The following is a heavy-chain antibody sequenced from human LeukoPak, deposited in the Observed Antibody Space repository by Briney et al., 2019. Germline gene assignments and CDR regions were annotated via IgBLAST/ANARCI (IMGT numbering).Heavy chain of an antibody. Sequence: PGGSLRLSCTASESTFDHAMHWVRQTPGKGLVWVSGIGWNSARTGYADSVRGRFTISRDNAKNSLYLQMNSLRAEDTALYYCGKDISAGGMDVWGQGTTVTVSS. J-gene: IGHJ6*02. CDR3: GKDISAGGMDV. V-gene: IGHV3-9*01. CDR1: ESTFDHA. CDR2: IGWNSART. D-gene: IGHD3-10*01.